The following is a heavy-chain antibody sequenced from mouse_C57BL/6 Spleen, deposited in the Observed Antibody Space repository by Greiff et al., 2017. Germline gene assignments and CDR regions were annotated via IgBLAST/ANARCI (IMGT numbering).Heavy chain of an antibody. V-gene: IGHV1-50*01. Sequence: VQLQQPGAELVKPGASVKLSCKASGYTFTSYWMQWVKQRPGQGLEWIGEIDPSDSYTNYNQKFKGKATLTVDTSSSTAYMQLSSLTSEDSAVYYCARGGLRLRMNYWGQGTTLTVSS. CDR2: IDPSDSYT. CDR1: GYTFTSYW. D-gene: IGHD3-2*02. J-gene: IGHJ2*01. CDR3: ARGGLRLRMNY.